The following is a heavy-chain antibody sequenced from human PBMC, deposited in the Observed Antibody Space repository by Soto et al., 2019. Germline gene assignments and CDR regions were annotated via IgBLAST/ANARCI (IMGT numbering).Heavy chain of an antibody. CDR3: ARASGSSYWFDP. D-gene: IGHD1-26*01. J-gene: IGHJ5*02. CDR2: ISAYNGNT. V-gene: IGHV1-18*01. CDR1: GYTFTSYG. Sequence: QVQLVQSGAEVKKPGASAKVSCKASGYTFTSYGISWVRQAPGQGLEWMGWISAYNGNTNYAQKLQGXVXXXTXXSTSTAYMELRSLRSDDTAVYYCARASGSSYWFDPWGQGTLVTVSS.